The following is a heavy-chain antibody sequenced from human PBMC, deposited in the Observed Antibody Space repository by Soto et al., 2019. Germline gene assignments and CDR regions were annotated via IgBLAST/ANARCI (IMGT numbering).Heavy chain of an antibody. CDR2: IYYSGST. J-gene: IGHJ3*02. Sequence: PSETLSLTCTVSGCSISSSSYYWGWIRQPPGKGLEWIGSIYYSGSTYYNPSLKSRVTISVDTSKNQFSLKLSSVTAADTAVYYCARPSPRYCSGGSCLEFPDAFDIWGQGTMVT. CDR1: GCSISSSSYY. D-gene: IGHD2-15*01. V-gene: IGHV4-39*01. CDR3: ARPSPRYCSGGSCLEFPDAFDI.